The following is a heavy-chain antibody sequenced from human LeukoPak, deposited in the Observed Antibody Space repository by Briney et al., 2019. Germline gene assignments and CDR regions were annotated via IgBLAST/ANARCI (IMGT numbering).Heavy chain of an antibody. Sequence: GGSLRLSCAASGFTFSSYGMHWVRQAPGKGLGWVAFIVYDGSNKYYADSVKGRFTISRDNSKNTLYLQMNSLRAEDTAVYYCAKDLGRITMVRGVPFDPWGQGTLVTVSS. CDR2: IVYDGSNK. J-gene: IGHJ5*02. D-gene: IGHD3-10*01. CDR1: GFTFSSYG. CDR3: AKDLGRITMVRGVPFDP. V-gene: IGHV3-30*02.